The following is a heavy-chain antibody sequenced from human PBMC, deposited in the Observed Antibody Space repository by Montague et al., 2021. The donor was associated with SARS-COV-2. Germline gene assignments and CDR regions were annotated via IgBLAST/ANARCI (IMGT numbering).Heavy chain of an antibody. J-gene: IGHJ3*02. D-gene: IGHD3-22*01. CDR1: GFTFSSYE. CDR3: ARDLYYDSKGFDI. V-gene: IGHV3-48*03. CDR2: ISSSGSTI. Sequence: SLSLSLAASGFTFSSYEMNWVRQAPGKGLEWVSYISSSGSTIYYADSVKGRFTISRDNAKNSLYLQMNSLRAEDTAVYYCARDLYYDSKGFDIWGQGTMVTVSS.